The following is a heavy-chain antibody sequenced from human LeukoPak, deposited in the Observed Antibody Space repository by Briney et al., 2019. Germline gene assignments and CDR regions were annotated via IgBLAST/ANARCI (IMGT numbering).Heavy chain of an antibody. CDR3: ARDSAGNTMNLYY. D-gene: IGHD3-22*01. J-gene: IGHJ4*02. CDR2: IWYDGSNK. CDR1: GFTFSSYG. Sequence: GRSLRLSCAASGFTFSSYGMHWVRQAPGKGLERVAVIWYDGSNKYYADSVKGRFTISRDNSKNTLYLQMNSLRAEDTAVYYCARDSAGNTMNLYYWGQGTLVTVSS. V-gene: IGHV3-33*01.